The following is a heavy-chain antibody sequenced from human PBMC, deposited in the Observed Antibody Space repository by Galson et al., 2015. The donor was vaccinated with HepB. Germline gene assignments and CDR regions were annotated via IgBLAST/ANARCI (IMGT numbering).Heavy chain of an antibody. Sequence: SVKVSCKASGGTFSSYAISWVRQAPGQGLEWMGGIIPIFGTADYAQKFQGRVTITADESTSTAYMELSSLRSEDTAVYYCARGVDYGGIFDYWGQGTLVTVSS. CDR1: GGTFSSYA. J-gene: IGHJ4*02. D-gene: IGHD4-23*01. CDR3: ARGVDYGGIFDY. CDR2: IIPIFGTA. V-gene: IGHV1-69*13.